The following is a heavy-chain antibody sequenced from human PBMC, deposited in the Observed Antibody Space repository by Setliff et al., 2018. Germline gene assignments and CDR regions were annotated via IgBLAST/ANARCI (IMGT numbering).Heavy chain of an antibody. V-gene: IGHV4-39*01. D-gene: IGHD3-3*01. J-gene: IGHJ4*02. CDR2: MYSSGST. Sequence: SSETLSLTCTVSGGPTNSDRYYWGWIRQPPGKGLEWIGSMYSSGSTYYNPSLKSRVTISVDTSQNQFSLKLSSVTAADTAAYYCASHPRVTIFGVVAFDYWGQGILVTVSS. CDR3: ASHPRVTIFGVVAFDY. CDR1: GGPTNSDRYY.